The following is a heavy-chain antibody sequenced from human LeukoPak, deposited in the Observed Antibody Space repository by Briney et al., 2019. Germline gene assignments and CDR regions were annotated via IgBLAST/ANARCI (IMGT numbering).Heavy chain of an antibody. D-gene: IGHD3-16*02. CDR2: ISYDGSNK. V-gene: IGHV3-30-3*01. J-gene: IGHJ6*02. Sequence: GGSLRLSCAASGFTFSSYAMHWVRQAPGKGLEWVAVISYDGSNKYYADSVKGRFTISRDNSKNTLYLQMNSLRAEDTAVYYCAGDLLMITFGGVIVRHYYYYGMDVWGQGTTVTVSS. CDR3: AGDLLMITFGGVIVRHYYYYGMDV. CDR1: GFTFSSYA.